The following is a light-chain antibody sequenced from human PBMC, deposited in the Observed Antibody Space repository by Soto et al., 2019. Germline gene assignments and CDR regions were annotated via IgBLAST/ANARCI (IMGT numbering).Light chain of an antibody. CDR3: CSYAGSYTGA. CDR1: SSDVGGYNY. CDR2: DVS. J-gene: IGLJ3*02. V-gene: IGLV2-11*01. Sequence: QSALTQPRSVSGSPGQSVTISCTGTSSDVGGYNYVSWYQQDPGKAPKLMIYDVSKRPSGVPDRFSGSKSGNTASLTISGLQAEDEADYYCCSYAGSYTGAFGGGTKLTVL.